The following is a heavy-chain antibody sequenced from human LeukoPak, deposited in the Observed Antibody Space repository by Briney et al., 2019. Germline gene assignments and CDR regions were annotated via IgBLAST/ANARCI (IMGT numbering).Heavy chain of an antibody. CDR2: IIPIIGAA. V-gene: IGHV1-69*13. CDR1: GGTLNNYG. Sequence: GASVKVSCKASGGTLNNYGISWVRQAPGQGLEWMGGIIPIIGAANYAQKFQGRVTTSADESTSTAYMELNSLRSEDTAVYYCARGNSRWSTPTSSYYYRMDVWGQGTTVTVSS. D-gene: IGHD4-23*01. J-gene: IGHJ6*02. CDR3: ARGNSRWSTPTSSYYYRMDV.